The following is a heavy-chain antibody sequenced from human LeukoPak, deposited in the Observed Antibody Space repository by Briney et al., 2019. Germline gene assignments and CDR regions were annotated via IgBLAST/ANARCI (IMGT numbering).Heavy chain of an antibody. CDR1: GFTFSNVW. Sequence: PGGSLRLSCAASGFTFSNVWMSWVRQAPGKGLEWVGRIKSKTDGGTTDYAAPVKGRFTISRDDSKNTLYLQMNSLKTEDTAVYYCTTDLDPDCSGGSCYSPSLYYYYGMDVWGQGTTVTVSS. CDR3: TTDLDPDCSGGSCYSPSLYYYYGMDV. D-gene: IGHD2-15*01. CDR2: IKSKTDGGTT. V-gene: IGHV3-15*01. J-gene: IGHJ6*02.